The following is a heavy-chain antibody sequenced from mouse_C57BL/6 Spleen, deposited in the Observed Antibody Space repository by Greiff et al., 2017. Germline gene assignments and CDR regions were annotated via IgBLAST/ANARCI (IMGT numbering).Heavy chain of an antibody. Sequence: VKLMESGAELAQPGASVKLSCKASGYTFTSYWMHWVKQRPGQGLEWIGYINPSSGYTKYNQKFKDKATLTAYKSSSTAYMQLSSLTYEDSAVYDCASYYDYDDAFAYWGQGTLVTVSA. CDR1: GYTFTSYW. CDR2: INPSSGYT. V-gene: IGHV1-7*01. J-gene: IGHJ3*01. CDR3: ASYYDYDDAFAY. D-gene: IGHD2-4*01.